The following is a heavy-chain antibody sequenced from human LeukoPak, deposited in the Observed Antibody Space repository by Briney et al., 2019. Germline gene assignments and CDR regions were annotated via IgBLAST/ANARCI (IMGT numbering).Heavy chain of an antibody. CDR3: ARGVFSGRYIFDY. D-gene: IGHD1-26*01. CDR1: GFTFSSYT. CDR2: ISYDGSNK. J-gene: IGHJ4*02. V-gene: IGHV3-30-3*01. Sequence: PGGSLRLSCAAAGFTFSSYTIHWVRQAPGKGLEWVAVISYDGSNKYYADSVKGRFTISRDNSKNTLYLQMNSLRAEDTAVYYCARGVFSGRYIFDYWGQGTLVTVSS.